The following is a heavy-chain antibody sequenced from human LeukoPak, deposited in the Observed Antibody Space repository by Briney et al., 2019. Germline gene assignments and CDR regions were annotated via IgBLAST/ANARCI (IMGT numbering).Heavy chain of an antibody. J-gene: IGHJ4*02. V-gene: IGHV4-59*08. CDR1: GGSISSYY. CDR3: ARHVRIVGATAFDY. D-gene: IGHD1-26*01. CDR2: IYYSGST. Sequence: PSQTLSLTCTVSGGSISSYYWSWIRQPPGKGLEWIGYIYYSGSTNYNPSLESRVTISVDTSKNQFSLKLSFVTAADTAVYYCARHVRIVGATAFDYWGQGTLVTVSS.